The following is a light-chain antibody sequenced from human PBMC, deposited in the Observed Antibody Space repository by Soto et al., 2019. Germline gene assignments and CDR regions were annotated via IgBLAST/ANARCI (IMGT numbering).Light chain of an antibody. Sequence: QSALTQPASVSGSPGQSITIYCTGTSSDVGGYNYVSWYQQHPGKAPKLMIYDVSNRPSGVSNRFSGSKSGNRASLTISGLQAEDEADYYCSSYTSSSTLVVFGEGTKVTVL. V-gene: IGLV2-14*01. J-gene: IGLJ2*01. CDR1: SSDVGGYNY. CDR3: SSYTSSSTLVV. CDR2: DVS.